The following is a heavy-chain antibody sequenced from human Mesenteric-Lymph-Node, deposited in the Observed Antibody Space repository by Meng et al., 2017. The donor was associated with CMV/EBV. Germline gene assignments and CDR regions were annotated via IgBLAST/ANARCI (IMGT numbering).Heavy chain of an antibody. CDR3: TRNSQRYCSGGRCFDY. D-gene: IGHD2-15*01. CDR2: IRYDGSNK. Sequence: GESLKISCAASGFTFSRFGMHWVRQAPGKGLEWVTFIRYDGSNKYFADSVKGRFTVSRDDSNTLYLQMNNLRPEDTAVYYCTRNSQRYCSGGRCFDYWGQGTLVTVSS. V-gene: IGHV3-30*02. J-gene: IGHJ4*02. CDR1: GFTFSRFG.